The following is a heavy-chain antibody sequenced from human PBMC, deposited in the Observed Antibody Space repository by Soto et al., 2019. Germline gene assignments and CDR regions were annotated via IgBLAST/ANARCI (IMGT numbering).Heavy chain of an antibody. D-gene: IGHD6-13*01. CDR1: GYTFTSYA. V-gene: IGHV1-3*01. Sequence: ASVKVSCKASGYTFTSYAMHWVRQAPGQRLEWMGWINAGNGNTKYSQKFQGRVTITRDTSASTAYMELSSLRSEDTAVYYCARDPTRIAAAGTAFDIWGQGTMVTVS. CDR2: INAGNGNT. CDR3: ARDPTRIAAAGTAFDI. J-gene: IGHJ3*02.